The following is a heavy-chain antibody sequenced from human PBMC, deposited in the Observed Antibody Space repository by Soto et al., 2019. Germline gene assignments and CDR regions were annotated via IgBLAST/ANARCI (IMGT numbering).Heavy chain of an antibody. CDR3: AKCRGGEYREYYFDY. CDR2: ITNGAGGRT. Sequence: GGSLGLSCAASGFTFSGYAMSWVRQAPGKGLEWVSTITNGAGGRTYYADSVKGRFTISRDNSMNTLYLQLNTLRAEDTAVYYCAKCRGGEYREYYFDYWGLGTLVTVSS. D-gene: IGHD3-10*01. V-gene: IGHV3-23*01. J-gene: IGHJ4*02. CDR1: GFTFSGYA.